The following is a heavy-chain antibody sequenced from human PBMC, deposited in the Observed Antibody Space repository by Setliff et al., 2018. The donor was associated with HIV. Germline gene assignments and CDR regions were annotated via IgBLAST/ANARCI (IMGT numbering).Heavy chain of an antibody. CDR1: GFTFDNAW. CDR2: MNSKTRGGAP. Sequence: GESLKISCTVSGFTFDNAWMAWVRQAPGEGLEWVGHMNSKTRGGAPDYAAPVKGRFTISRDDSKNTFYLHMDSLKTADTAVYHCISLHLGYWGQGALVTVTS. D-gene: IGHD3-3*02. CDR3: ISLHLGY. V-gene: IGHV3-15*01. J-gene: IGHJ4*02.